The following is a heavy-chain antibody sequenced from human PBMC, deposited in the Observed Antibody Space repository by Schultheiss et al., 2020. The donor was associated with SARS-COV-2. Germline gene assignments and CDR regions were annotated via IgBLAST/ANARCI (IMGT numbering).Heavy chain of an antibody. Sequence: GESLKISCAASGFTFSDYYMSWIRQAPGKGLEWVSYISSSGSTIYYADSVKGRFTISRDNAKNSLYLQMNSLRAEDTAVYYCARESKAAGGYYYYGMDVWGQGTTVTVSS. D-gene: IGHD1-26*01. CDR1: GFTFSDYY. V-gene: IGHV3-11*04. J-gene: IGHJ6*02. CDR3: ARESKAAGGYYYYGMDV. CDR2: ISSSGSTI.